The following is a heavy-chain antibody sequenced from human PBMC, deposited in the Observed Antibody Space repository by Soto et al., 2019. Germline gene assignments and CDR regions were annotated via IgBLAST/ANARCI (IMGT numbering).Heavy chain of an antibody. CDR2: IIPMFGTP. V-gene: IGHV1-69*06. CDR3: ARNGVAGMDF. D-gene: IGHD3-3*01. Sequence: QVQLVQSGAEVKKPGSSVKVSCTASGDTFTSYAFSWVRQAPGQGLEWMGGIIPMFGTPNYAQKFQGRLTITADKSTSTVYMELSGLRSEDTAVYFCARNGVAGMDFWVQGTLVTVSS. J-gene: IGHJ4*02. CDR1: GDTFTSYA.